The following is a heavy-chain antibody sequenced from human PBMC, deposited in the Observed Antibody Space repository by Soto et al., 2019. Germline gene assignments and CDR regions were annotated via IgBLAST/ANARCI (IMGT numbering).Heavy chain of an antibody. Sequence: SETLSLTCTVSGGSISSGDYYWSWIRQPPGKGLEWIGYIYYSGSTYYNPSLKSRVTISVDTSKNQFSLKLSSVTAADTAVYYCARDRNRVWWGSADYYYGMDVWGQGTTVTVSS. V-gene: IGHV4-30-4*01. CDR1: GGSISSGDYY. J-gene: IGHJ6*02. CDR3: ARDRNRVWWGSADYYYGMDV. D-gene: IGHD1-26*01. CDR2: IYYSGST.